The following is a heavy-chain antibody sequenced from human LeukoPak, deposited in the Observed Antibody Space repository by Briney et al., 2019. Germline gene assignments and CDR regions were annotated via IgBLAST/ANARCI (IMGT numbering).Heavy chain of an antibody. J-gene: IGHJ4*02. D-gene: IGHD2-15*01. Sequence: ASLKVSSKTPGYTLTGYYIYWVRHAPGQGVEWMGWINPNNCGTNYAQKFHGRVTMTRDTSISTAYMELSRLTSDDTAMYYCARTYCSAGDCYEFDYWGQVTLVTVSS. V-gene: IGHV1-2*02. CDR2: INPNNCGT. CDR1: GYTLTGYY. CDR3: ARTYCSAGDCYEFDY.